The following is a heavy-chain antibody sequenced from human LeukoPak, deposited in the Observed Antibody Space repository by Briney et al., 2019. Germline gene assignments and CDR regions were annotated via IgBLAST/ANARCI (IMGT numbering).Heavy chain of an antibody. J-gene: IGHJ4*02. V-gene: IGHV3-21*01. Sequence: PGGSLRLSCAASGFTFSSYSMNWVRQAPGRGLEWVSSISSGSNYIYYADSVKGRLTISRDNAKNSLYLQMNSLRAEDTAVYYCARAYCSSTRCYPYYFDYWGQGTLVTVSS. D-gene: IGHD2-2*01. CDR3: ARAYCSSTRCYPYYFDY. CDR2: ISSGSNYI. CDR1: GFTFSSYS.